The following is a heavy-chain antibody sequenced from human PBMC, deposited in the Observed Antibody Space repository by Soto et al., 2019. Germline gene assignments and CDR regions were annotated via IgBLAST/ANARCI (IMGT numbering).Heavy chain of an antibody. Sequence: HVQLVQTGAEVKKPGASLKVSCKASGYTFISYGVSWVRQAPGQGLEWLGWISPYNGNTNYAQKFQGRITMTTDTYTSTVYRDLRSLRTDYTAVYYCARDQTKWLTYAFDIWGQGTMVVVSS. D-gene: IGHD5-12*01. J-gene: IGHJ3*02. CDR3: ARDQTKWLTYAFDI. CDR1: GYTFISYG. V-gene: IGHV1-18*01. CDR2: ISPYNGNT.